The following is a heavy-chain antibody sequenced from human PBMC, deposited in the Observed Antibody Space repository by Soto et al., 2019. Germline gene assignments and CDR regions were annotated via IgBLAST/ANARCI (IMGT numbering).Heavy chain of an antibody. CDR3: ASNNWNYGDYCYGMDV. Sequence: QVQLVQSGAEVKKPGSSVKVSCKASGGTFSSYAISWVRQAPGQGLEWMGGIIPIFGTANYAQKFQGRVTITADESTSTAYMEMRSLRSEDTAVYYCASNNWNYGDYCYGMDVWGQGTTVTVSS. V-gene: IGHV1-69*01. D-gene: IGHD1-7*01. CDR1: GGTFSSYA. J-gene: IGHJ6*02. CDR2: IIPIFGTA.